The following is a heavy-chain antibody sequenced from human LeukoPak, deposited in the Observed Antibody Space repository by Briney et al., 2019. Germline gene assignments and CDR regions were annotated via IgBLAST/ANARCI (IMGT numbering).Heavy chain of an antibody. CDR2: VYYSGST. Sequence: SETLSLTCTVSGGSINSRIYYWAWIRQSPGKGQEWIGTVYYSGSTDYNPSLKSRVTISVDTSKNQFSLKLSSVTAADTAVYYCARGRRITMVRGKYNWFDPWGQGTLVTVSS. CDR3: ARGRRITMVRGKYNWFDP. J-gene: IGHJ5*02. V-gene: IGHV4-39*07. D-gene: IGHD3-10*01. CDR1: GGSINSRIYY.